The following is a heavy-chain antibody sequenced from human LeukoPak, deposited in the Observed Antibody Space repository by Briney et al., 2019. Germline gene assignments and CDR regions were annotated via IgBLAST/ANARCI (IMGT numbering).Heavy chain of an antibody. CDR2: INPSGGST. V-gene: IGHV1-46*01. J-gene: IGHJ6*02. CDR3: ARELYCSGGSCYSTNYYYYGMDV. Sequence: ASVKVSCKASGYTFTSYYMHWVRQAPGQGLEWMGIINPSGGSTSYAQKFQGRVTMTRDTSTSTVYMELSSLRSEDTAVYYCARELYCSGGSCYSTNYYYYGMDVWGQGTTVTVSS. D-gene: IGHD2-15*01. CDR1: GYTFTSYY.